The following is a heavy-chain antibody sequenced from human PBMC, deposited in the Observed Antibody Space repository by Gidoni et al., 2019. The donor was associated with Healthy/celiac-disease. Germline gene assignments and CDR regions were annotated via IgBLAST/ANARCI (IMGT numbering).Heavy chain of an antibody. J-gene: IGHJ6*02. CDR1: GGSFSGYY. Sequence: QVQLQQWGAGLLKPSETLSLTCAVYGGSFSGYYWSWIRQPPGKGLEWIGESNHSGSTNYNPSLKSRVTRSVDTSKNQFSLKLSSVTAADTAVYYCARSGSWDYYYGMDVWGQGTTVTVSS. V-gene: IGHV4-34*01. CDR3: ARSGSWDYYYGMDV. D-gene: IGHD1-26*01. CDR2: SNHSGST.